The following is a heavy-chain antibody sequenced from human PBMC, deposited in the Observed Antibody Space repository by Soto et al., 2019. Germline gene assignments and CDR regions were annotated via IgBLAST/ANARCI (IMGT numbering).Heavy chain of an antibody. CDR3: ARVLAARASRDFDY. J-gene: IGHJ4*02. Sequence: QVQLQQWGAGLLKPSETLSLTCAVYGGSFSTDYWSWIRQPPGKGLEWIGEINPSGGTTYNPSLNSRVTISVATSQNQFSLKLSSVTAAGTAVYYCARVLAARASRDFDYWRQGTLVTVSS. V-gene: IGHV4-34*01. CDR2: INPSGGT. D-gene: IGHD6-6*01. CDR1: GGSFSTDY.